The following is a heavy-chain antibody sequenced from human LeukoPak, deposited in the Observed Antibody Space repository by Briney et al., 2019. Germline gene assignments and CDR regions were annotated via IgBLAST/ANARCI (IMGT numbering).Heavy chain of an antibody. CDR3: TREKVAGPKYYYYGMDV. V-gene: IGHV3-49*04. D-gene: IGHD6-19*01. CDR2: IRSNAYGGTT. J-gene: IGHJ6*02. Sequence: GGSLRLSCTASGFTFGDYAMSWVRQAPGKGLEWVGFIRSNAYGGTTEYAASVKGRFTISRDDSKSIAYLQMNSLKTEDTAVYYCTREKVAGPKYYYYGMDVWGQGTTVTVSS. CDR1: GFTFGDYA.